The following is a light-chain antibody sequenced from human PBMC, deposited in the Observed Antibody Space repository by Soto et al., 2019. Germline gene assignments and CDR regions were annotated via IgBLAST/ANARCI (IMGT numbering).Light chain of an antibody. Sequence: GMTQSPATLSVSPGERATLSCRASQSVRSNVAWYQQKPGQAPRLLIYYASTRATGVPARFSGSGSGTEFTLTISSLQSEDFAVYYCQQYHDWPPITFGQGTRLEIK. J-gene: IGKJ5*01. CDR3: QQYHDWPPIT. CDR2: YAS. V-gene: IGKV3-15*01. CDR1: QSVRSN.